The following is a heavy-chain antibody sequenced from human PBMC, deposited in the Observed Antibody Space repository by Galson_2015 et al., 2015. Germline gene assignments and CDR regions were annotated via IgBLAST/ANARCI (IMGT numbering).Heavy chain of an antibody. CDR2: INQDGSEK. CDR3: ARSYAFDM. Sequence: SLRLSCAASGFTFSNYRMIWVRQAPGKGLEWVASINQDGSEKNYVDSVKGRFTISRDNAKNSLFLQMNSLRAEDTAVYYCARSYAFDMWGQGTMVTASS. J-gene: IGHJ3*02. V-gene: IGHV3-7*01. CDR1: GFTFSNYR.